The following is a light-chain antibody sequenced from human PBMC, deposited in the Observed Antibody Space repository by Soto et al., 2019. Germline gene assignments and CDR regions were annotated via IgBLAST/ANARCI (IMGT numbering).Light chain of an antibody. CDR1: QSVSTY. CDR3: QQTYNSPWT. CDR2: AAS. V-gene: IGKV1-39*01. Sequence: DIQMTQSPSSLSASVGDRVTITCRASQSVSTYLNWYQVKPGKAPKLLIHAASVLQGGAPSRFSASGSGTDFTLTISSLQPEDFATYFCQQTYNSPWTFGQGTKVDIK. J-gene: IGKJ1*01.